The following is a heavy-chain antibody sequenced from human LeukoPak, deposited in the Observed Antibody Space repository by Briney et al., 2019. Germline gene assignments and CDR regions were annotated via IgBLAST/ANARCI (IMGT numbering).Heavy chain of an antibody. J-gene: IGHJ4*02. Sequence: GRSLRLSCAASGFTFSSYGMHRVRQAPGKGLEWVAVISYDGSNKYYADSVKGRFTVSRDNSKNTLYLQMNSLRAEDTAVYYCASVVATVPYYWGQGTLVTVSS. V-gene: IGHV3-30*03. CDR2: ISYDGSNK. CDR1: GFTFSSYG. CDR3: ASVVATVPYY. D-gene: IGHD5-12*01.